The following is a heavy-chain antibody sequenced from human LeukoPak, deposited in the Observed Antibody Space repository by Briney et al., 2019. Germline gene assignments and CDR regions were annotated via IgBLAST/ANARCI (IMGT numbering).Heavy chain of an antibody. CDR2: IYYSGST. D-gene: IGHD1-26*01. J-gene: IGHJ4*02. V-gene: IGHV4-39*01. CDR3: ASRLVGASVDY. Sequence: SETLSLTCTVSGGSISSSSYYWGWIRQPPGMGLEWIGSIYYSGSTYYNPSLKSRVTISVDTSKNQFSLKLSSVTAADTAVYYCASRLVGASVDYWGQGTLVTVSS. CDR1: GGSISSSSYY.